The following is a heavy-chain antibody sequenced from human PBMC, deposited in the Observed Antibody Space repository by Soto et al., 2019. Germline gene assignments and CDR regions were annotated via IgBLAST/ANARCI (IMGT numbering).Heavy chain of an antibody. CDR3: TRDGDFYGFDV. CDR2: VRSKTYDGAA. CDR1: GFTSDDFA. J-gene: IGHJ6*02. D-gene: IGHD3-3*01. Sequence: GGSLRLSCTFSGFTSDDFALTWVRQAPGKGLEWLGLVRSKTYDGAAEYAASVKGRFTISRDESTSTAFLQMNRLKTEDTAVYYCTRDGDFYGFDVWGQGTTVTVSS. V-gene: IGHV3-49*04.